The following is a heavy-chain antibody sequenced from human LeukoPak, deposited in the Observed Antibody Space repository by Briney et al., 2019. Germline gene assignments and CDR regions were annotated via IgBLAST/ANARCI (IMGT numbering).Heavy chain of an antibody. J-gene: IGHJ4*02. Sequence: GGSLRLSCVASRFQFSSYAMSWVRQAPGKGLEWVSAISGSGGSTYYADSVKGRFTISRDNSKNTLYLQMNSLRAEDTAVYYCAKFTIFGVVTFYYFDYWGQGTLVTVSS. CDR3: AKFTIFGVVTFYYFDY. V-gene: IGHV3-23*01. CDR1: RFQFSSYA. D-gene: IGHD3-3*01. CDR2: ISGSGGST.